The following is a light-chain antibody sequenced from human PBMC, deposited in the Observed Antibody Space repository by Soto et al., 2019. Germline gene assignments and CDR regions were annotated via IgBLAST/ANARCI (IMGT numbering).Light chain of an antibody. Sequence: QSALTQPASVSGSPGQSITISCVGTSGDIGDYNYVSWYQQHPGKVPKVIIYDVSNRPSGVSYRFSGTKSGNTASLTVSGLQAEDEADDYCCSYTRSGTLIFGTGTKLTGL. CDR3: CSYTRSGTLI. CDR1: SGDIGDYNY. V-gene: IGLV2-14*01. CDR2: DVS. J-gene: IGLJ1*01.